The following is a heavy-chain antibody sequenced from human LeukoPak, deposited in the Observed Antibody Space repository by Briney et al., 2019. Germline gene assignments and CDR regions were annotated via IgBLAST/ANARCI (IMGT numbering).Heavy chain of an antibody. J-gene: IGHJ4*02. Sequence: GRSLRLSYAASGFTFSSYGMHWVRQAPGKGLEWVAVISYDGSNKYYADSVKGRFTISRDNSKNTLYLQMNSLRAEDTAVYYCAKQVATRGEFDYWGQGTLVTVSS. CDR3: AKQVATRGEFDY. V-gene: IGHV3-30*18. D-gene: IGHD5-12*01. CDR1: GFTFSSYG. CDR2: ISYDGSNK.